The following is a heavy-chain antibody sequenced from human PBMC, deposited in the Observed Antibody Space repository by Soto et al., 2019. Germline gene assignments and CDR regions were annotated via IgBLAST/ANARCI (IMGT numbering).Heavy chain of an antibody. D-gene: IGHD3-10*01. CDR2: ISYDGSNK. V-gene: IGHV3-30*03. CDR1: GFTFSIYG. CDR3: VRVGARFVWNVINDAFDI. Sequence: QVQLVESGGGVVQPGGSLRLSCEVSGFTFSIYGVQWVRQAPGKGLECVAGISYDGSNKYYVDSVKGRFTISRDNSKSMLYLQMDSLRPEDTAVDYCVRVGARFVWNVINDAFDIWGLGTKVTVAS. J-gene: IGHJ3*02.